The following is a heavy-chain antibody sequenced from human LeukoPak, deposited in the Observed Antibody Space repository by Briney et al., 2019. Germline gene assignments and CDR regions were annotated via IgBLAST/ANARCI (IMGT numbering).Heavy chain of an antibody. CDR1: GFTFSSYA. CDR3: ARELAVAATGY. V-gene: IGHV3-64*01. D-gene: IGHD2-15*01. Sequence: QAGGSLRLSCAASGFTFSSYAMHWVRQAPGKGLEYVSAISSNGGSTYYANSVKGRFTISRDNAKNSLYLQMNSLRAEDTAVYYCARELAVAATGYWGQGTLVTVSS. CDR2: ISSNGGST. J-gene: IGHJ4*02.